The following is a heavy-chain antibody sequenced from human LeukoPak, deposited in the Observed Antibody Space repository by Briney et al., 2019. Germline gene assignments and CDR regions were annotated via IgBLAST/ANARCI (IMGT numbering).Heavy chain of an antibody. D-gene: IGHD4-23*01. Sequence: PSETLSLTCTVSGGSISSGSYYWSWIRQPAGKGLEWIGRIYTSGSTNYNPSLKSRVTISVDTSKNQSSLKLSSVTAADTAVYYCARGPVVTPRGEAFDIWGQGTMVTVSS. CDR1: GGSISSGSYY. CDR2: IYTSGST. J-gene: IGHJ3*02. CDR3: ARGPVVTPRGEAFDI. V-gene: IGHV4-61*02.